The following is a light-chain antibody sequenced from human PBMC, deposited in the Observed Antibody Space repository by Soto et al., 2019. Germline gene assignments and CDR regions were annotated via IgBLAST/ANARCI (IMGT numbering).Light chain of an antibody. J-gene: IGKJ1*01. CDR1: QSVNNN. Sequence: VMTQSPDTLSVSPGERSTLSCTASQSVNNNVAWYQQKPGHTPRLLIYSASSRATGIPDRFSGSGSGTDFTLTISRLEPEDFAVYYCQHSGSSRRTFGQGTNLDTK. CDR3: QHSGSSRRT. CDR2: SAS. V-gene: IGKV3-20*01.